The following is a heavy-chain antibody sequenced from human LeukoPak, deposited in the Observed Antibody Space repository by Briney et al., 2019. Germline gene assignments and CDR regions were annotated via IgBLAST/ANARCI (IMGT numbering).Heavy chain of an antibody. CDR2: ISGSGGST. Sequence: PGGSLRLSCAASGFTFSSYAMSWVRQAPGKGLEWVSAISGSGGSTYYADSVKGRFTISRDNSKNTLYLQMNSLRAEDTAVYYCAKDARVWFGAYYYYMDVWGKGTTVTVSS. CDR1: GFTFSSYA. J-gene: IGHJ6*03. CDR3: AKDARVWFGAYYYYMDV. D-gene: IGHD3-10*01. V-gene: IGHV3-23*01.